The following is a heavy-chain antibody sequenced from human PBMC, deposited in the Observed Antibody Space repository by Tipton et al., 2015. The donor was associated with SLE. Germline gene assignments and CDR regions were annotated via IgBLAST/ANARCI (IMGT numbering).Heavy chain of an antibody. D-gene: IGHD5-12*01. Sequence: LRLSCAASGFTFSSYAMSWIRQPPGKGLEWIGEINHSGSTNYNPSLKSRVTISVDTSKNQFSLKLSSVTAADTAVYYCARVGWLAEDYWGQGTLVTVSS. V-gene: IGHV4-34*01. CDR3: ARVGWLAEDY. CDR2: INHSGST. J-gene: IGHJ4*02. CDR1: GFTFSSYA.